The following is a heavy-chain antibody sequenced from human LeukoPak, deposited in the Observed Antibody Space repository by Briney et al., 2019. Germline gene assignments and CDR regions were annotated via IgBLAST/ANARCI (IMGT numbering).Heavy chain of an antibody. CDR3: ARTVDDGGTSHFDY. Sequence: SEPLSLTCTVLGGPISSYYWSWLRQPPGKGLEWIGYIYTSGSTNYNPSLKSRVTISVDTSKNQFSLKLSSVTAADTAVYYCARTVDDGGTSHFDYWGQGTLVTVSS. D-gene: IGHD1-14*01. CDR2: IYTSGST. CDR1: GGPISSYY. J-gene: IGHJ4*02. V-gene: IGHV4-4*09.